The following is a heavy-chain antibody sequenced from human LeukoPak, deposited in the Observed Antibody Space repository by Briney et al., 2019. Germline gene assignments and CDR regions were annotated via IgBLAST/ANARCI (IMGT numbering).Heavy chain of an antibody. CDR2: ISSSSSYI. CDR3: ARGESITMVRGVPDY. D-gene: IGHD3-10*01. CDR1: VFSFRTYA. J-gene: IGHJ4*02. V-gene: IGHV3-21*01. Sequence: GGSLRLSCTTSVFSFRTYAMTWVRQAPGKGLEWVSSISSSSSYIYYADSVKGRFTISRDNAKNSLYLQMNSLRAEDTAVYYCARGESITMVRGVPDYWGQGTLVTVSS.